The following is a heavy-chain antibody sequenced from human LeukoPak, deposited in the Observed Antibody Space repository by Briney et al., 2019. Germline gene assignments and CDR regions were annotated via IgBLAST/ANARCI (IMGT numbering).Heavy chain of an antibody. J-gene: IGHJ5*02. Sequence: SETLSLTCTVSGGSISSYYWSWIRQPPGKGLEWIGYIYYSGNTNYNPSLKGRVTISVDTSKNQFSLKLSSVTAADTALYYCARVVSITVGDGWYSWFDPWGQGTLVTVSS. V-gene: IGHV4-59*01. D-gene: IGHD6-19*01. CDR1: GGSISSYY. CDR3: ARVVSITVGDGWYSWFDP. CDR2: IYYSGNT.